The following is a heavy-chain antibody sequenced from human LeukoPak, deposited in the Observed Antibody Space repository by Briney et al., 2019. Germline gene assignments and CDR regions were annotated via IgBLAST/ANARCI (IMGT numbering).Heavy chain of an antibody. CDR3: ARANYGGNVYDY. D-gene: IGHD4-23*01. J-gene: IGHJ4*02. CDR2: INTDGSST. CDR1: GFTFGRDS. Sequence: GGSLRLSCAASGFTFGRDSMNWVRQAPGKGLVWVSHINTDGSSTSYADSVKGRFTISRDNAKNTLYLQMNSLRAEDTAVYFCARANYGGNVYDYWGQGTLVTVSS. V-gene: IGHV3-74*01.